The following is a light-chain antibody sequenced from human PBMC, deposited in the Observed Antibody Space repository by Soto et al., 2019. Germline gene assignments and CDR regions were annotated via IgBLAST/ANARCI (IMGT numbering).Light chain of an antibody. CDR2: SNN. CDR1: SSNIGSNT. CDR3: AAWDDSLTGVV. J-gene: IGLJ3*02. Sequence: QSVLTQPPSASGTPGQRVTISCSGSSSNIGSNTVNWYQQLPGTAPKLLIYSNNHRPSGVPDRFSGSKSGTSASLAISGLQSEDEADYYCAAWDDSLTGVVFGGGTKFTVL. V-gene: IGLV1-44*01.